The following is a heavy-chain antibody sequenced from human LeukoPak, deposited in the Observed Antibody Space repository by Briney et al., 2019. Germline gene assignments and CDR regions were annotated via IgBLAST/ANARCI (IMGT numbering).Heavy chain of an antibody. D-gene: IGHD2-2*01. J-gene: IGHJ5*02. CDR2: INPNSGGT. Sequence: GASVKVSCKASGYTFTGYYMHWVRQAPGQGLEWMGWINPNSGGTNYAQKFQGRVTMTRDTSISTAYMELSRLRSDDTAVYYRARGDIVVVPASLWFDPWGQGTLVTVSS. CDR3: ARGDIVVVPASLWFDP. CDR1: GYTFTGYY. V-gene: IGHV1-2*02.